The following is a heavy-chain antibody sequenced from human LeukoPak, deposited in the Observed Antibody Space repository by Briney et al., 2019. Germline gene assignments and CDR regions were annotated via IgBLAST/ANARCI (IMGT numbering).Heavy chain of an antibody. CDR2: IHHSGST. CDR3: ARNFHGDPVTYYLDY. Sequence: SQTLSLTCTVSGVSISSAGYFWTWIRQHPGKGLEWIGYIHHSGSTSYNPSLKSRLTISADTSKNQFSLKLNSVTAADTAAYYCARNFHGDPVTYYLDYWGHGTLVTVSS. V-gene: IGHV4-31*03. J-gene: IGHJ4*01. D-gene: IGHD2-21*02. CDR1: GVSISSAGYF.